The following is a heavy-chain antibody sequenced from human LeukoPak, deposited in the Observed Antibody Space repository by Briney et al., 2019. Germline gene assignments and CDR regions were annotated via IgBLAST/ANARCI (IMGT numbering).Heavy chain of an antibody. CDR2: IYHSGST. D-gene: IGHD6-6*01. J-gene: IGHJ6*02. V-gene: IGHV4-30-2*01. Sequence: SETLSLTCAVSGGSISSGGYSWSWIRQPPGKGLEWIGYIYHSGSTYHNPSLKSRVTISVDRSKNQFSLKLSSVIAADTAVYYCARASSSFYGMDVWGQGTTVTVSS. CDR3: ARASSSFYGMDV. CDR1: GGSISSGGYS.